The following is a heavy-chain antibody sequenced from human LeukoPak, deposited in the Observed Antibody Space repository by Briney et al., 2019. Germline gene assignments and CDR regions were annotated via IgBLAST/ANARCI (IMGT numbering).Heavy chain of an antibody. D-gene: IGHD3-22*01. CDR3: SFGGYYYDSSGYISDAFDI. CDR2: IRSSSSYI. CDR1: GFTFSSYS. J-gene: IGHJ3*02. Sequence: GGSLRLSCAASGFTFSSYSMNWVRQAPGKGLEWVSSIRSSSSYIYYADSVKGRFTISRDNAKNSLYLQMNSLRAEDTAVYYCSFGGYYYDSSGYISDAFDIWGQGTMVTVSS. V-gene: IGHV3-21*01.